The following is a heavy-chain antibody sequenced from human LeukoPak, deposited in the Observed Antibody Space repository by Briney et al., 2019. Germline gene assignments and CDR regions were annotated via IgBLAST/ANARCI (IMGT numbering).Heavy chain of an antibody. V-gene: IGHV3-43*02. CDR1: GLPIADFA. CDR2: ISGDGVST. J-gene: IGHJ4*02. CDR3: AKESGKFDY. Sequence: GGALRLSCVASGLPIADFAMHWVRQAPGKGLEWVSLISGDGVSTFYADSVKGRFSISRDNSKNSLYLEMNSLRTEDAAMYYCAKESGKFDYWGQGTLVAVSS.